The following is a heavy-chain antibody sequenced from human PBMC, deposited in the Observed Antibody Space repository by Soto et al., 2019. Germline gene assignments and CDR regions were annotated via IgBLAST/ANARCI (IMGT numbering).Heavy chain of an antibody. J-gene: IGHJ5*02. CDR1: GFTFSSYA. CDR3: ARDYGDYVRVYNWFDP. CDR2: ISYDGSNK. D-gene: IGHD4-17*01. V-gene: IGHV3-30-3*01. Sequence: QVQLVESGGGVVQPGRSLRLSCAASGFTFSSYAMHWVRQAPGKGLEWVAVISYDGSNKYYADSVKGRFTISRDNSKNTLYLQMNSLRAEDTAVYYCARDYGDYVRVYNWFDPWGQGTLVTVSS.